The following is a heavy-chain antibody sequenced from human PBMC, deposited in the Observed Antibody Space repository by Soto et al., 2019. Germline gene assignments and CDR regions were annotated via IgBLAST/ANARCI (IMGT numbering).Heavy chain of an antibody. V-gene: IGHV3-23*01. CDR2: ISGSGGST. D-gene: IGHD3-22*01. CDR3: ANNRAAPYYYNSSGDPD. J-gene: IGHJ4*02. Sequence: GGSLRLSCAASGFTFSSYAMSWVRQAPGKGLEWVSAISGSGGSTYYADSVKGRFTISRDNSKNTLYLQMNSLRAEDTAVYYCANNRAAPYYYNSSGDPDWGQGTLVTVSS. CDR1: GFTFSSYA.